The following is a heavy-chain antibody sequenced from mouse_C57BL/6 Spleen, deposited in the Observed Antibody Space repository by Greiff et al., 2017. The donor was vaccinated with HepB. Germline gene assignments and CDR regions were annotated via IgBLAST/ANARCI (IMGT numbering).Heavy chain of an antibody. CDR1: GYTFTSYW. CDR2: IDPSDSAT. V-gene: IGHV1-52*01. CDR3: ARDTTSYYFDY. J-gene: IGHJ2*01. D-gene: IGHD5-5*01. Sequence: QVQLQQPGAELVRPGSSVKLSCKASGYTFTSYWMHWVKQRPIQGLEWIGNIDPSDSATHYNQKFKDKATLTVDKSSSTAYMQLSSLTSEDSAVYYSARDTTSYYFDYWGQGTPLTVSS.